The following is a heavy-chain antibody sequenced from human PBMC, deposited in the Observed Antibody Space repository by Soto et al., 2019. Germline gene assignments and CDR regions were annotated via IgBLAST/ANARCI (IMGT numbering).Heavy chain of an antibody. V-gene: IGHV3-11*01. D-gene: IGHD5-18*01. CDR1: GFTFSDYY. CDR2: ITSSGSTI. J-gene: IGHJ4*02. Sequence: PGGSLRLSCAASGFTFSDYYMSWIRQAQGKGLEWVSYITSSGSTIYYADSVKGRFTISRDNAKNSLYLQMNSLRAEDTAVYYCAREKTAMVTVDYWGQGTLVTVSS. CDR3: AREKTAMVTVDY.